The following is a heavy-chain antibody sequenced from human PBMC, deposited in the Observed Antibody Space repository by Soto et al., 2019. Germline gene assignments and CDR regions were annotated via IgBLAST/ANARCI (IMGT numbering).Heavy chain of an antibody. CDR2: IGGGSGST. D-gene: IGHD6-13*01. CDR3: ATSMYRPSWYSAVP. Sequence: EVQLLESGGGFVQPGGSLRLSCAASGFTFTNYALSWVRQAPGKGLEWVSTIGGGSGSTSYADSVMGRFSISRENSKNTLYLQMSSLRADDTPIYYCATSMYRPSWYSAVPLGQGTLVTVSS. CDR1: GFTFTNYA. V-gene: IGHV3-23*01. J-gene: IGHJ5*02.